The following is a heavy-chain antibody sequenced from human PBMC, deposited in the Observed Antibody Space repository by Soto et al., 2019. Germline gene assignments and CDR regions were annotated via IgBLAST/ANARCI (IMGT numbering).Heavy chain of an antibody. CDR2: IYYSGST. D-gene: IGHD1-20*01. Sequence: SETLSLTCTVSGGSISSSSYYWGWIRQPPGKGLEWIGSIYYSGSTYYNPSLKSRVTISVDTSKNQFSLKLSSVTAADTAVYYCASGAPITGSIRLFNWFDPWGQGTLVTVSS. CDR3: ASGAPITGSIRLFNWFDP. CDR1: GGSISSSSYY. J-gene: IGHJ5*02. V-gene: IGHV4-39*01.